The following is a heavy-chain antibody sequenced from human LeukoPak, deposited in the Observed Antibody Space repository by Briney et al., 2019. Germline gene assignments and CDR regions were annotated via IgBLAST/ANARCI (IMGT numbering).Heavy chain of an antibody. CDR1: GFTFSSYS. Sequence: GGSLRLSCAASGFTFSSYSMNWVRQAPGKGLEWVSSISSSSSYIYYADSVKGRFTISRDNAKNSLYLQMNSLRAEDTAVYYCARAPGGWNDKPLPLSGLDYWGQGTLVTVSS. CDR3: ARAPGGWNDKPLPLSGLDY. D-gene: IGHD1-1*01. CDR2: ISSSSSYI. V-gene: IGHV3-21*01. J-gene: IGHJ4*02.